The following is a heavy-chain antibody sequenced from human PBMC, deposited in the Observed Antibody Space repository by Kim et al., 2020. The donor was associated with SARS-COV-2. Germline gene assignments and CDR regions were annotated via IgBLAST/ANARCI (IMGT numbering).Heavy chain of an antibody. J-gene: IGHJ4*02. CDR1: GFTFSSYA. CDR2: ISYDGSNK. Sequence: GGSLRLSCAASGFTFSSYAMHWVRQAPGKGLEWVAVISYDGSNKYYADSVKGRFTISRDNSKNTLYLQMNSLRAEDTAVCYCARGGSGSYRSYFDYWGQGTLVTVSS. CDR3: ARGGSGSYRSYFDY. V-gene: IGHV3-30-3*01. D-gene: IGHD3-10*01.